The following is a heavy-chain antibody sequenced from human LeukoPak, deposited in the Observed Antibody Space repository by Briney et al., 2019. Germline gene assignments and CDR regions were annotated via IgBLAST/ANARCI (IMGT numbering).Heavy chain of an antibody. CDR3: ARDYPAAATD. CDR2: IYHSGST. D-gene: IGHD6-13*01. J-gene: IGHJ4*02. V-gene: IGHV4-30-2*01. CDR1: GGSISSGGYY. Sequence: SQTLSLTFTVSGGSISSGGYYWSWIRQPPGKGLEWIGYIYHSGSTYYNPSLKSRVTISVDRSKNQFSLKLSSVTAADTAVYYCARDYPAAATDWGQGTLVTVSS.